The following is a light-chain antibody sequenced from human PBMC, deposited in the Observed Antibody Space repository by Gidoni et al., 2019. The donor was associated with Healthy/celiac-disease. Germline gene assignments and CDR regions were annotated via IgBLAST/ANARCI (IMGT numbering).Light chain of an antibody. Sequence: DILIPQSPSSLSASVGDRVTITCQASQDISNYLNWYQQKPGKAPKLLIDDASNLETGVPSRFSGSGSGTDFTFTISSLQPEDIATYYCQQYDNLPLTFGGGTKVEIK. V-gene: IGKV1-33*01. J-gene: IGKJ4*01. CDR2: DAS. CDR1: QDISNY. CDR3: QQYDNLPLT.